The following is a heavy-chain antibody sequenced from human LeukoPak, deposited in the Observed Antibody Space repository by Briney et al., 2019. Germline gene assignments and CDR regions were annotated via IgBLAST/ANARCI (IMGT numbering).Heavy chain of an antibody. J-gene: IGHJ5*02. Sequence: GGSLRLSCAASGFSFTHSTMNWVRLAPGKGLEWVSSITSSSGNIYYSDSVRGRFTVSRDNAKNSLYLQMNSLIAEDSAVYYCVRIPNNAGFPNWFDPWGQGTLVSVSS. D-gene: IGHD3-9*01. CDR2: ITSSSGNI. V-gene: IGHV3-21*01. CDR3: VRIPNNAGFPNWFDP. CDR1: GFSFTHST.